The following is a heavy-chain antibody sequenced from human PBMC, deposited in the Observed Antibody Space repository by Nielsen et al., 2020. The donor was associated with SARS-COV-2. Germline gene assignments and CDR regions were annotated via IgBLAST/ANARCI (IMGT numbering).Heavy chain of an antibody. CDR2: ISHDGNTL. CDR1: GFTFSTFA. D-gene: IGHD6-6*01. Sequence: GESLKVSCAASGFTFSTFAMHWVRQGPGKGLEWVAIISHDGNTLYNVGSVKGRFTISRDNSKDTLYLQMNSLRLEDTAVYYCAREGPDSSSSYFDYWGQGTLVTVSS. J-gene: IGHJ4*02. CDR3: AREGPDSSSSYFDY. V-gene: IGHV3-30*04.